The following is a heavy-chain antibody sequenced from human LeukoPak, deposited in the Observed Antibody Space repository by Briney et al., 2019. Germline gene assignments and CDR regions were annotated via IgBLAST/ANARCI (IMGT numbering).Heavy chain of an antibody. V-gene: IGHV4-4*02. J-gene: IGHJ4*02. Sequence: SGTLSLTCAVSGGSISSSNWWSWVRQPPGKGLEWIGEIYHSGSTNYNPSLKSRVTISVDKSKNQFSLKLSSVTAADTAVYYCARGAPLWFGESYFDYWGQGTLVTVSS. CDR3: ARGAPLWFGESYFDY. CDR2: IYHSGST. D-gene: IGHD3-10*01. CDR1: GGSISSSNW.